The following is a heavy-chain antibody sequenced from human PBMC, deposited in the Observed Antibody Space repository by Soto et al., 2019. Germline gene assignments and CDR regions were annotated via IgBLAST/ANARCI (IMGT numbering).Heavy chain of an antibody. CDR1: GGTFSSYA. J-gene: IGHJ4*02. CDR2: IIPIFGTA. CDR3: ARDRGWELLGAFDY. V-gene: IGHV1-69*06. D-gene: IGHD1-26*01. Sequence: QVQLVQSGAEVKKPGSSVKVSCNASGGTFSSYAIIWVRQAPGQGLEWMGGIIPIFGTANYAQKFQGRVTITADKSTITAYMELSSLRSEDTAVYYCARDRGWELLGAFDYWCQGTLVTVSS.